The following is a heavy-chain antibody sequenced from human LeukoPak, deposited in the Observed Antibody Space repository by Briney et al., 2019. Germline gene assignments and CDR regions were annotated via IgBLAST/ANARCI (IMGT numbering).Heavy chain of an antibody. D-gene: IGHD2-15*01. V-gene: IGHV3-7*01. CDR1: GFTFNSYW. CDR2: IRQDGSDK. Sequence: GGSLRLSCAASGFTFNSYWMSWVRQAPEKGPEWLANIRQDGSDKQYVDSVKGRFTISRDNARNSLYLQMNSLSAEDTAVYYCARHSRGSPIDDWGQGTLVTVSS. CDR3: ARHSRGSPIDD. J-gene: IGHJ4*02.